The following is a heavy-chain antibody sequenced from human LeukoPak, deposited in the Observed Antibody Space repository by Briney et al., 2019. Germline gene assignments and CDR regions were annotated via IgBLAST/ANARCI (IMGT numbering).Heavy chain of an antibody. CDR1: GFTFSSYA. V-gene: IGHV3-30-3*01. D-gene: IGHD3-22*01. J-gene: IGHJ4*02. CDR2: ISYGGSNK. CDR3: ARGYYDSSGYPTSGY. Sequence: GGSLRLSCAASGFTFSSYAMHWVRQAPGKGLEWVAVISYGGSNKYYADSVKGRFTISRDNSKNTLYLQMNSLRAEDTAVYYCARGYYDSSGYPTSGYWGQGTLITVSS.